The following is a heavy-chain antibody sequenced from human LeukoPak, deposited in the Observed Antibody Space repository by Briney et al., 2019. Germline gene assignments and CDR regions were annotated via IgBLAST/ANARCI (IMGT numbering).Heavy chain of an antibody. CDR2: IRYDGSNK. Sequence: TGGSLRLSCAASGFTFSSYGMPWVRQAPGKGLEWVAFIRYDGSNKYYADSVKGRFTISRDNSKKTLYLQMNSLRAEDTAVYYCAKDGDDCWVDRPTTPILAYYYMDVWGKGTTVSVSS. CDR1: GFTFSSYG. CDR3: AKDGDDCWVDRPTTPILAYYYMDV. V-gene: IGHV3-30*02. J-gene: IGHJ6*03. D-gene: IGHD3-3*01.